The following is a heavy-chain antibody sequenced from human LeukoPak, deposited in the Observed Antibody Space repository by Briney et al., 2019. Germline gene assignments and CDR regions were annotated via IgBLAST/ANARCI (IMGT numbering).Heavy chain of an antibody. CDR3: ARPSYYDFWSGYSPYYYYGMDV. CDR1: GGTFSSYA. J-gene: IGHJ6*02. Sequence: ASVKVSCKASGGTFSSYAISWVRQAPGQGLEWMGWISAYNGNTNYAQKLQGRVTMTTDTSTSTAYMELRSLRSDDTAVYYCARPSYYDFWSGYSPYYYYGMDVWGQGTTVTVSS. CDR2: ISAYNGNT. V-gene: IGHV1-18*01. D-gene: IGHD3-3*01.